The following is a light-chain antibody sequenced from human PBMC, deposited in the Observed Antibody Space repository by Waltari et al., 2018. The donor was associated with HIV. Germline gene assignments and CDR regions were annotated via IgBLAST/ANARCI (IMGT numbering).Light chain of an antibody. J-gene: IGKJ1*01. Sequence: DIVMTQSAESLAVSLGERATINCKSSQNVLYNSNDKNFLAWYKKKPGHSPKLHIYWASTPVSGVPDRFSGSESGTEVTHTCSSLQAGDAAVYYCQKYYARPWTFGQGTKVEIK. CDR2: WAS. V-gene: IGKV4-1*01. CDR1: QNVLYNSNDKNF. CDR3: QKYYARPWT.